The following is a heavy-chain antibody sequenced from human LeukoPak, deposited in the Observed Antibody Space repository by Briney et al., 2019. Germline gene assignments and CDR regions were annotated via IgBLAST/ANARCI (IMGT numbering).Heavy chain of an antibody. J-gene: IGHJ4*02. CDR3: ASSSDSSSTSFFDY. V-gene: IGHV5-51*01. CDR1: GYSFTSYW. D-gene: IGHD2-2*01. CDR2: LYPGDSDT. Sequence: GESLKISCKGSGYSFTSYWIGWVRQMPGKGLEWMGILYPGDSDTRYSPAFEGQVTISADKSINTAYLQWSSLRASDTAMYYCASSSDSSSTSFFDYWGQGTLVTVSS.